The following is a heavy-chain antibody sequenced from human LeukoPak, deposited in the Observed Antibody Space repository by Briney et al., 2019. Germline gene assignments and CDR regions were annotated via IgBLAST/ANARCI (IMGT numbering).Heavy chain of an antibody. CDR1: GFTFSSDW. D-gene: IGHD5-12*01. CDR2: IKEDGSES. V-gene: IGHV3-7*03. CDR3: ARFPRDPWRFDY. Sequence: PGGSLRLSCAVSGFTFSSDWMTWVRQAPGKGLEWVANIKEDGSESYYVDSVKGRLTISRDNTKNSLYLQMNSLRAEDTAVYYCARFPRDPWRFDYWGQGTLVTVSS. J-gene: IGHJ4*02.